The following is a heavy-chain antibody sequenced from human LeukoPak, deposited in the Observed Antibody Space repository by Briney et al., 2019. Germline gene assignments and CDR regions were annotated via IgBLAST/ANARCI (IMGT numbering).Heavy chain of an antibody. J-gene: IGHJ4*02. Sequence: SETLSLTCSVSGGSITSYYWFWIRQPPGKGLEWIGSIYYSGSTYYNPSLKSRVTISVDTSKNQFSLKLSSVTAADTAVYYCARPENGDYFDYWGQGTLVTVSS. CDR2: IYYSGST. CDR3: ARPENGDYFDY. D-gene: IGHD4-17*01. V-gene: IGHV4-59*05. CDR1: GGSITSYY.